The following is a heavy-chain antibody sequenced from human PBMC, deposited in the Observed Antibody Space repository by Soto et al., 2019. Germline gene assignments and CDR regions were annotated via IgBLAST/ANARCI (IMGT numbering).Heavy chain of an antibody. CDR3: ARVEGEKQWLVGGFYYYGMDV. D-gene: IGHD6-19*01. CDR2: TYYRSKWYN. V-gene: IGHV6-1*01. CDR1: GDSVSSNSAA. J-gene: IGHJ6*02. Sequence: SQTLSLTCAISGDSVSSNSAAWNWIRQSPSRGLEWLGRTYYRSKWYNDYAVSVKSRITINPDTSKNQFSLQLNSVTPEDTAVYYCARVEGEKQWLVGGFYYYGMDVWGQGTTVTVSS.